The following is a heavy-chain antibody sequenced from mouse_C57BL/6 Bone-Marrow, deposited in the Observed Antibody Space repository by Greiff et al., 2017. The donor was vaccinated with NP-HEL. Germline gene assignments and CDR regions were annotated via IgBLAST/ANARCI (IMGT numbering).Heavy chain of an antibody. Sequence: QVQLQQPGAELVRPGASVKISCKASGYTFTDYYINWVKQRPGQGLEWIGWIFPGSGSTYYNEKFKGKATLTVDKSSSTASMCLSSLTSEYSAFYFCARRSPYGSSYGFAYWGQGTLVTVSA. CDR3: ARRSPYGSSYGFAY. CDR2: IFPGSGST. CDR1: GYTFTDYY. D-gene: IGHD1-1*01. V-gene: IGHV1-75*01. J-gene: IGHJ3*01.